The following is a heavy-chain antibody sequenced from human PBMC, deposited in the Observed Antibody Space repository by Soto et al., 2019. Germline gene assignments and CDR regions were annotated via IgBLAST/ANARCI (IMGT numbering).Heavy chain of an antibody. CDR3: AKGGTYSPLRIAAAGNDAFDI. V-gene: IGHV3-23*01. CDR2: ISGSGGST. Sequence: EVQLLESGGGLVQPGGSLRLSCAASGFTFSSYAMSWVRQAPGKGLEWVSAISGSGGSTYYADSVKGRFTISRDNSKNTLYLQMNSLRAEDTTVYYCAKGGTYSPLRIAAAGNDAFDIWGQGTMVTLSS. J-gene: IGHJ3*02. D-gene: IGHD6-13*01. CDR1: GFTFSSYA.